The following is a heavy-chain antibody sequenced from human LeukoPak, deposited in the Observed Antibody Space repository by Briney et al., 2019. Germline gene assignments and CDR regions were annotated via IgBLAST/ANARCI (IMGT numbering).Heavy chain of an antibody. CDR2: IYYSGST. V-gene: IGHV4-59*01. J-gene: IGHJ4*02. D-gene: IGHD1-1*01. CDR3: ARVSRWKDWAFEV. CDR1: GFTFRSYA. Sequence: GSLRLSCAASGFTFRSYAMNWVRQPPGQGLEWIGYIYYSGSTYYNPSLKSRVTISVDTSKNQFSLKLSSVTAADTAVYYCARVSRWKDWAFEVWGQGILVTVSS.